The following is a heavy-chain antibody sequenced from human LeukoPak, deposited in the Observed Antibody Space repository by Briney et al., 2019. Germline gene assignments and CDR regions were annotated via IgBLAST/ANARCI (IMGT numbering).Heavy chain of an antibody. CDR2: INPNSGGT. J-gene: IGHJ4*02. CDR3: ARSPIQWLSLFDY. D-gene: IGHD3-22*01. V-gene: IGHV1-2*02. CDR1: VYTLTGYY. Sequence: SVKVSCKASVYTLTGYYLHGVRQAPGRGLEWMGWINPNSGGTNYAQKFQGRVTMNRDTSISTANMELSRLRARATPGYYCARSPIQWLSLFDYWGQGTLVTVSS.